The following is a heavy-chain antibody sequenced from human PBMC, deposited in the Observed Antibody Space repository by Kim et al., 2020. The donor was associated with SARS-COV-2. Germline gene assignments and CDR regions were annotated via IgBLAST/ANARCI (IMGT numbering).Heavy chain of an antibody. V-gene: IGHV4-59*01. CDR3: AGDEDSSGWYDY. CDR1: GGSFSSYY. Sequence: SETLSLTCTVSGGSFSSYYWSWVRQPPGKGLEWIGYIYYSGSTNYNPSLKSRVSISIDRSKNQFSLRLRSVTAADTAVYYCAGDEDSSGWYDYWGQGTLVTVSS. D-gene: IGHD6-19*01. CDR2: IYYSGST. J-gene: IGHJ4*02.